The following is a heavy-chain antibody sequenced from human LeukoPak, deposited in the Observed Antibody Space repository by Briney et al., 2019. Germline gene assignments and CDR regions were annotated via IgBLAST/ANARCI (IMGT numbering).Heavy chain of an antibody. J-gene: IGHJ4*02. V-gene: IGHV3-23*01. CDR2: ISGNGGRT. CDR3: AKEQTSSGYFDY. Sequence: SGGSLSLSCAASGFTFNDYAMSWVRQAPGKGLEWVAAISGNGGRTYYRDSVKGRFTISRDNPKNTLYLLMNSLSAEDTALYYCAKEQTSSGYFDYWGQGTLVTVSS. D-gene: IGHD3-10*01. CDR1: GFTFNDYA.